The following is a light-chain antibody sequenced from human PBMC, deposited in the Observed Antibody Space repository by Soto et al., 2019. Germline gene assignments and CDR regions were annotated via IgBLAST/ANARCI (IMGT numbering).Light chain of an antibody. J-gene: IGKJ1*01. Sequence: EIVMTQSPATLSVSPGERATLSCWASQIILTNLAWWQQKPGQAPRLLIYGASTRATGIPARFSGSGSGTEFTLTISSLQSEDCAVYYCQQYKNWPWTFGQGTKVDIK. CDR2: GAS. CDR3: QQYKNWPWT. CDR1: QIILTN. V-gene: IGKV3-15*01.